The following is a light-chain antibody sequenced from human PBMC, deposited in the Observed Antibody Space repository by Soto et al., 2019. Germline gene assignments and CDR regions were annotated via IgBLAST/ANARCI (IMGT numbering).Light chain of an antibody. CDR2: GAS. CDR3: QQYNNWPCT. V-gene: IGKV3-15*01. Sequence: ELMMTQSPVTPSVSPGERATLSCRASQSVNSNLAWYQQKPGQAPRLLIYGASTRATGIPASFIGNGSGTEFTLTASSLQPEDFAVYYCQQYNNWPCTVGPGTKVDSK. CDR1: QSVNSN. J-gene: IGKJ3*01.